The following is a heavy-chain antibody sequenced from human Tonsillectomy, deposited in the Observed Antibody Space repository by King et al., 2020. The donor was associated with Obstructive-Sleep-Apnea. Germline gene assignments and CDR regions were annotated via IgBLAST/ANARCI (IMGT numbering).Heavy chain of an antibody. CDR1: GYTFTSYY. CDR2: INPSGGST. Sequence: VQLVESGAEVKKPGASVKVSCKASGYTFTSYYMHWVRQAPGQGLEWMGIINPSGGSTSYAQKFQGRVTMTRDTSTSTVYMELSSLRSEDTAVYYCARGWERAARPGGVLNFDYWGQGTLVTVSS. CDR3: ARGWERAARPGGVLNFDY. V-gene: IGHV1-46*01. D-gene: IGHD6-6*01. J-gene: IGHJ4*02.